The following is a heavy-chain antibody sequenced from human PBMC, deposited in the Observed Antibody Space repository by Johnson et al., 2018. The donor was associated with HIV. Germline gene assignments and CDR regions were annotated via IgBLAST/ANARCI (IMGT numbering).Heavy chain of an antibody. Sequence: EVQLVESGGGVVQPGRSLRLSFAASGFTFSSYAMHWVRQAPGKGLEWVSGISWNSGSIGYADSVKGRFTISRDNAKNSLYLQMNSLRAEDTAVYYCAKGVRWGLRDAFDIWGQGTMVTVSS. D-gene: IGHD1-26*01. J-gene: IGHJ3*02. V-gene: IGHV3-9*01. CDR3: AKGVRWGLRDAFDI. CDR2: ISWNSGSI. CDR1: GFTFSSYA.